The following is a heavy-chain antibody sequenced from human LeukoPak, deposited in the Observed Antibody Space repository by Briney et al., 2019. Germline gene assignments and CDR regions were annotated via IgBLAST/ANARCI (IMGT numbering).Heavy chain of an antibody. V-gene: IGHV3-30*03. Sequence: GGSLRLSCAASGFTFSSYGMHWVRQAPGKGLEWVAVISYDGSNKYYADSVKGRFTISRDNSKDTLYLQMNSLRAEDTAVYYCATLAAAGLIDYWGQGTLVTVSS. J-gene: IGHJ4*02. D-gene: IGHD6-13*01. CDR3: ATLAAAGLIDY. CDR2: ISYDGSNK. CDR1: GFTFSSYG.